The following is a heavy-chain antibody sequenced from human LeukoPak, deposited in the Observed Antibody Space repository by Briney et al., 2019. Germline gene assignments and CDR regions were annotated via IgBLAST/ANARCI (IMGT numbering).Heavy chain of an antibody. J-gene: IGHJ4*02. CDR2: IYTSGST. V-gene: IGHV4-61*02. CDR3: ARVKSVWYGGRYYDY. Sequence: SETLSLTCTVSGGSISSGSYYWSWIRQPAGKGLEWIGRIYTSGSTNYNPSLKSRVTISVDTSKNQFSLKLSSVTAADTAVYYCARVKSVWYGGRYYDYWGQGTLVTVSS. CDR1: GGSISSGSYY. D-gene: IGHD4-23*01.